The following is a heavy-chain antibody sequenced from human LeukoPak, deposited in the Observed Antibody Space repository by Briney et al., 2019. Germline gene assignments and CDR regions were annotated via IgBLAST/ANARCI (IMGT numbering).Heavy chain of an antibody. Sequence: PGGSLRLSXAASGFTFSSYWMHWVRQAPGKGLVWVSRINSDGSSTSYADSVKGRFTISRDNAKNTLYLQMNSLRAEDTAVYYCASPSHYGGSPFDYWGQGTLVTVSS. D-gene: IGHD4-23*01. J-gene: IGHJ4*02. V-gene: IGHV3-74*01. CDR1: GFTFSSYW. CDR2: INSDGSST. CDR3: ASPSHYGGSPFDY.